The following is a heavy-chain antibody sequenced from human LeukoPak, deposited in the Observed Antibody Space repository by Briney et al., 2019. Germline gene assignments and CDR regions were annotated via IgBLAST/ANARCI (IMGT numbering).Heavy chain of an antibody. CDR3: ARDCSGGSCYGAFDI. CDR1: GASIRSGDYY. V-gene: IGHV4-30-4*01. Sequence: PSETLSLTCTVSGASIRSGDYYWRWLRQPPGTGLEWIGYIYDSGSTYYNPSLKSRNTISVDTSENRFSLRLSSVTATDTAVYYCARDCSGGSCYGAFDIWGQGTMVTVSS. CDR2: IYDSGST. D-gene: IGHD2-15*01. J-gene: IGHJ3*02.